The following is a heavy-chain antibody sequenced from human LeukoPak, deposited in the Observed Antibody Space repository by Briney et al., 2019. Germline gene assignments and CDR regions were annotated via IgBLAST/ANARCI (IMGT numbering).Heavy chain of an antibody. D-gene: IGHD1-26*01. CDR3: ARESSEVGAIPDYYFDY. CDR2: ISYDGSNK. V-gene: IGHV3-30*04. J-gene: IGHJ4*02. Sequence: PGGSLRLSCAASGFTFSSYAMHWVRQAPGKGVEWVAVISYDGSNKYYADSVKGRFTISRDNSKNTLYLQMNSLRAEDTAVYYCARESSEVGAIPDYYFDYWGQGTLVTVSS. CDR1: GFTFSSYA.